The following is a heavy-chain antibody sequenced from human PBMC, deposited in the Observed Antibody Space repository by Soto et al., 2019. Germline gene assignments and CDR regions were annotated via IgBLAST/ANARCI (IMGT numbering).Heavy chain of an antibody. CDR1: GGSISSGGYS. CDR3: ARATLVGANFDAFDI. CDR2: IYHSGST. Sequence: SETLSLTCAVSGGSISSGGYSWSWIRQPPGKGLEWIGYIYHSGSTYYNPSLKSRVTISVDRSKNQFSLKLNSVTAADTAVYYCARATLVGANFDAFDIWGRGTMVTVSS. J-gene: IGHJ3*02. V-gene: IGHV4-30-2*01. D-gene: IGHD1-26*01.